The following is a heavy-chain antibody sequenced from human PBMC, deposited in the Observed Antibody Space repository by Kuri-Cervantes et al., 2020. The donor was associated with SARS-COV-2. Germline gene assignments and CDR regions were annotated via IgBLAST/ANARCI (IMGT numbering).Heavy chain of an antibody. CDR2: IRSSSSII. J-gene: IGHJ6*02. D-gene: IGHD5-24*01. CDR3: ARVDPRTDAYNHYYYGMDV. CDR1: GFTFSSYD. V-gene: IGHV3-48*01. Sequence: GESLKISCAASGFTFSSYDMNWVRQAPGKGLEWASYIRSSSSIIYYADSVKGRFTVSRDNVKNSLYLQMNSLRAEDTAVYFCARVDPRTDAYNHYYYGMDVWGQGTTVTVSS.